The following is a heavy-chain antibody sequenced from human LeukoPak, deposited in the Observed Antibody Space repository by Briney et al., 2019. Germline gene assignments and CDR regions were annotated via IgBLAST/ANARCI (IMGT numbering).Heavy chain of an antibody. J-gene: IGHJ4*02. CDR2: IYSGGST. V-gene: IGHV3-53*01. CDR1: GFTVSSNY. Sequence: GESLRLSCAASGFTVSSNYMSWVRQAPGKGLEWVSVIYSGGSTYYADSVKGRFTISRDNSKNTLYLQMNSLRAEDTAVYYCAKDWTYGSGSYYNYWGQGTLVTVSS. D-gene: IGHD3-10*01. CDR3: AKDWTYGSGSYYNY.